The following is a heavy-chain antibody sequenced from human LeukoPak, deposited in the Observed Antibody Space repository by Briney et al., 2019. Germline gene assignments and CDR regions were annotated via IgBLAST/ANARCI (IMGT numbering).Heavy chain of an antibody. CDR3: ARTFGPYYFDY. D-gene: IGHD3/OR15-3a*01. V-gene: IGHV1-69*13. J-gene: IGHJ4*02. Sequence: SVKVSCKASGDNFSTYAISWVRQAPGQGLEWMGGIVPLFGTASYAENFQGRVTLTAEDESTTTVYMELSSLTSEDTAVYFCARTFGPYYFDYWGQGTLVTVSS. CDR1: GDNFSTYA. CDR2: IVPLFGTA.